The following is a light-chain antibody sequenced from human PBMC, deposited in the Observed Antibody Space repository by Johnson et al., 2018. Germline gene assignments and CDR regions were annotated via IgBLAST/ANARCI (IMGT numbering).Light chain of an antibody. CDR3: GTWDSSLSAGNV. CDR1: SSNIGNNY. Sequence: VLTQPPSVSAAPGQKVTISCSGSSSNIGNNYVSWYQQLPGTAPTLLIYENNKIPSGIPDRFSGSKSRTSATLGITGLQTGDEADYYCGTWDSSLSAGNVFGTGTKVTVL. CDR2: ENN. J-gene: IGLJ1*01. V-gene: IGLV1-51*02.